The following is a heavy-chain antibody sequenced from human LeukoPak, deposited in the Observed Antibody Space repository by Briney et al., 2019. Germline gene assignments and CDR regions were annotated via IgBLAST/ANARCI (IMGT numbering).Heavy chain of an antibody. CDR3: AKATKSIVVDNYFDY. CDR2: ISDNGGGT. Sequence: GGSLRLSCSASGFTLSNYAMSGLRQAPGKGLEWVGSISDNGGGTYYAPSVKGRFTVSRDNSQNTLYLQMNSLRAEDTAVYYCAKATKSIVVDNYFDYWGQGALVTVSS. J-gene: IGHJ4*02. V-gene: IGHV3-23*01. CDR1: GFTLSNYA. D-gene: IGHD2-15*01.